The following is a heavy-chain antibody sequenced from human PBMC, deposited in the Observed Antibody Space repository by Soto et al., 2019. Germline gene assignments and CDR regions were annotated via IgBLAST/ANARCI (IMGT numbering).Heavy chain of an antibody. V-gene: IGHV1-46*01. Sequence: QVQLVQSGAEVKKPGASVRISCKAPRDTFTSYYINWVRQAPGQGLEGMGGMNPHGGSTIYAQQFRGRVTMTRDTSTSTVYMDLRSLSSEDTAFYYCARSSGGNFGIIIEGTNWFAPWGQGTLVTVSS. CDR1: RDTFTSYY. J-gene: IGHJ5*02. CDR2: MNPHGGST. CDR3: ARSSGGNFGIIIEGTNWFAP. D-gene: IGHD3-3*01.